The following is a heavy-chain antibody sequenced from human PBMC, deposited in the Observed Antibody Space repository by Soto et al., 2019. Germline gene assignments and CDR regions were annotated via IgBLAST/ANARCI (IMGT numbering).Heavy chain of an antibody. CDR1: GFTFSSYG. J-gene: IGHJ6*02. CDR3: VKERYAQLWLEDYGMDV. CDR2: ISYDGTDK. V-gene: IGHV3-30*18. D-gene: IGHD5-18*01. Sequence: QVPLVESGGGVVQPGRSLRLSCAASGFTFSSYGIHWVRQAPGKELEWVALISYDGTDKYYADSVKGRFTISRDNSKNTLYLQMSSLGPEDTAVYYCVKERYAQLWLEDYGMDVWGQGTTVTV.